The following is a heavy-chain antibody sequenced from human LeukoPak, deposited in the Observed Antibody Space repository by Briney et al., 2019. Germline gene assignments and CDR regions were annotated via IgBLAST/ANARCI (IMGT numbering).Heavy chain of an antibody. J-gene: IGHJ4*02. Sequence: TSETLSLTCTVSGGSISSSSYYWGWIRQPPGKGLGWIGSIYYSGSTYYNPSLKSRVTISVDTSKNQFSLKLSSVTAADTAVYYCARHLEVVVITLWSPYYFDYWGQGTLVTVSS. D-gene: IGHD3-22*01. CDR1: GGSISSSSYY. CDR3: ARHLEVVVITLWSPYYFDY. V-gene: IGHV4-39*01. CDR2: IYYSGST.